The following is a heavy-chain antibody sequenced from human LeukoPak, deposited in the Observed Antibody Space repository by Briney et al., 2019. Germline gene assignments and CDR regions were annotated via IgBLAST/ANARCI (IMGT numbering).Heavy chain of an antibody. CDR1: GGSISSYY. D-gene: IGHD2/OR15-2a*01. CDR3: AGHHPRNTVDF. J-gene: IGHJ4*02. CDR2: ISDIGSI. V-gene: IGHV4-59*08. Sequence: AETLSLTCTVAGGSISSYYWSWIRQPPGKGLEWIAYISDIGSINYNPSLKSRVTISLDTSKNQFSLKLSSVTAADTAVYYCAGHHPRNTVDFWGQGTLVTGSS.